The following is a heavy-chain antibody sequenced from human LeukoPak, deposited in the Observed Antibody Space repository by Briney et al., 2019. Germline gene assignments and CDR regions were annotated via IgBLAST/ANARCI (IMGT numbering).Heavy chain of an antibody. CDR3: ARAGYYDRAGAFDI. D-gene: IGHD3-22*01. CDR2: IIPIFGTA. CDR1: GGTFSSYA. Sequence: SVKVSCKASGGTFSSYAISWVRQAPGQGLEWMGGIIPIFGTANYAQKFQGRVTITADESTSTAYMELSSLRSEDTAVYYCARAGYYDRAGAFDIWGQGTMVTVSS. J-gene: IGHJ3*02. V-gene: IGHV1-69*01.